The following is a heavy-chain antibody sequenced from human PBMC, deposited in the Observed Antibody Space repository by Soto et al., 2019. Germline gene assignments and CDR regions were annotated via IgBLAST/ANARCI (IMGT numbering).Heavy chain of an antibody. CDR1: GSSISSYY. J-gene: IGHJ4*02. CDR3: ARRYGVYFDY. Sequence: SDTLSLTCTFSGSSISSYYWSWIRQPPGKGLEWIGYIYYSGSNNYNPSLKSRVTISVDTSKNQFSLKLSSVTAADTAVYYCARRYGVYFDYWGQGTLVTVS. D-gene: IGHD4-17*01. CDR2: IYYSGSN. V-gene: IGHV4-59*08.